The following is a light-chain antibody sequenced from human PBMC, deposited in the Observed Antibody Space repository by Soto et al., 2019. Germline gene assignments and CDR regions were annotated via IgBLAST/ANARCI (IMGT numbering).Light chain of an antibody. CDR3: GSWDSSLSAYV. CDR2: DVS. J-gene: IGLJ1*01. Sequence: QSALTQPRSVSGSPGQSVTISCTGTSSDVGGYNYVSWHQQHPGKAPKLMIYDVSKRPSGVPDRFSGSKSGTSATLGITGFQTGDEADYYCGSWDSSLSAYVFGTGTKLTVL. CDR1: SSDVGGYNY. V-gene: IGLV2-11*01.